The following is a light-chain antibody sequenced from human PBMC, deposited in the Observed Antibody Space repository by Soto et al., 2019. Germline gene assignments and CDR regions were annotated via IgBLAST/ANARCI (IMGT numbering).Light chain of an antibody. J-gene: IGKJ2*01. CDR2: GAS. CDR3: QQYGRSPMFT. V-gene: IGKV3-20*01. CDR1: QSVSSNY. Sequence: EIVLTQSPGTLSVSPGDRATLSCRASQSVSSNYLAWYQQKPGQAPRLLIYGASRGAAGIPHRFSGSGSVTDFTLTISRLEPEDFAVYFCQQYGRSPMFTFGQGTKLEVK.